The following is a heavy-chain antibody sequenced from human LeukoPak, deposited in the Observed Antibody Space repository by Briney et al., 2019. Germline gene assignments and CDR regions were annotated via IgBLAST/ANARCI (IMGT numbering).Heavy chain of an antibody. CDR2: IYYSGST. D-gene: IGHD1-26*01. CDR1: GGSISSYY. J-gene: IGHJ4*02. V-gene: IGHV4-59*08. Sequence: SETLSLTCTVSGGSISSYYWSWIRQPPGKGLEWIGYIYYSGSTNYNPSLKSRVTISVDTSKNQFSLKLSSVTAADTAVCYCASHYSGSYNFDYWGQGTLVTVSS. CDR3: ASHYSGSYNFDY.